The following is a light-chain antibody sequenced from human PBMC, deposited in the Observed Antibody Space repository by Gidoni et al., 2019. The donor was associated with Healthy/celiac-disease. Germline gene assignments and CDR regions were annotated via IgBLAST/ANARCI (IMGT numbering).Light chain of an antibody. Sequence: DILMTQSPSTLSASVGDRVTITCRGNKSISSRLACYQQKPGKAPNLLFYKASRLKSGVPSSFSGSGSRTEFTLTISSLQPDDFATYYCQQYNSYWTFGQXTKVEIK. J-gene: IGKJ1*01. CDR3: QQYNSYWT. CDR2: KAS. V-gene: IGKV1-5*03. CDR1: KSISSR.